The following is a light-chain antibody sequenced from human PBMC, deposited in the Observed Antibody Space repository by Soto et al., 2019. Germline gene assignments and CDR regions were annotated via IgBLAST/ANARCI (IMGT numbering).Light chain of an antibody. Sequence: QSVLTQPPSVSAAPGQKVTISCSGSTSNIGNNYVAWYQHLPGTAPKLLIYDNDKRPSGIPDRFSGSKSGTSATLGITGLQTGDEADYYCGTWCDSLNVVFGGGTQLTGL. J-gene: IGLJ2*01. V-gene: IGLV1-51*01. CDR3: GTWCDSLNVV. CDR1: TSNIGNNY. CDR2: DND.